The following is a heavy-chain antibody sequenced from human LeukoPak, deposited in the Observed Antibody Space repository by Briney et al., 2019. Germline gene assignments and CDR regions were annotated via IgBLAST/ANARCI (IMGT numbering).Heavy chain of an antibody. V-gene: IGHV3-53*01. CDR3: ARDRSDDTRWYVGSH. D-gene: IGHD2-2*01. CDR1: GFTVSSNY. J-gene: IGHJ4*02. Sequence: GGSLRLSCAASGFTVSSNYMSWVRQAPGKGLEWVSSISGSGDSTNYADSVKGRFTISRDNSKNTLYLQMNILRADDTAVYFCARDRSDDTRWYVGSHWGQGTLVTVSS. CDR2: ISGSGDST.